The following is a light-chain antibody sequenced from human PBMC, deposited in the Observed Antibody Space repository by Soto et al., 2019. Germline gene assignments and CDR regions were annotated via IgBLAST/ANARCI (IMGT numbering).Light chain of an antibody. CDR1: SSEIGSHNL. CDR2: DVS. Sequence: QSVLTQPASVSGSPGQSITLSCTGTSSEIGSHNLVSWFQQHPGQAPQLIISDVSKRTSGVSKRFSGSKSGKTASLTISGLHAKDEADYYGCSYATSATNVVVGGGTKVTVL. V-gene: IGLV2-23*02. J-gene: IGLJ2*01. CDR3: CSYATSATNVV.